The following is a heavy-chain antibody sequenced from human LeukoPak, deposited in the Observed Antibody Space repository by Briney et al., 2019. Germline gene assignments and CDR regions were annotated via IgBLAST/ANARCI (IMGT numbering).Heavy chain of an antibody. CDR1: GGSFSGYY. CDR2: INHSGST. Sequence: SETLSLTCAVYGGSFSGYYWSWIRQPPGKGLEWIGKINHSGSTNYNPSLKSRVTISVDTSKNQFSLKLSSVTAADTAVCYCARSGGYSYRTNRLDYWGQGTLVTVSS. J-gene: IGHJ4*02. CDR3: ARSGGYSYRTNRLDY. D-gene: IGHD5-18*01. V-gene: IGHV4-34*01.